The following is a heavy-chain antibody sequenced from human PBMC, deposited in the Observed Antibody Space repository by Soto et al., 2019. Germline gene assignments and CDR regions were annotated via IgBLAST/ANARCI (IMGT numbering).Heavy chain of an antibody. V-gene: IGHV3-23*01. CDR2: ISGGGGTT. CDR3: AKDGTVVPAAMPDY. J-gene: IGHJ4*02. Sequence: PGGSLRLSCAASGFTFSSYAMSWVRQAPGKGLEWVSAISGGGGTTYYTNSVKGRFTISRDNSKNTLFLQMNSLRAEDTAVYYCAKDGTVVPAAMPDYWGQGALVTAPQ. D-gene: IGHD2-2*01. CDR1: GFTFSSYA.